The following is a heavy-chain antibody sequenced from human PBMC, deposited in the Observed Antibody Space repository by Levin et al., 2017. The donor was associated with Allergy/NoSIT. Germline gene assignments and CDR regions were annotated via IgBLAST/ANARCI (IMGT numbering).Heavy chain of an antibody. CDR3: ARSRGGYGSGSYAGGYFDL. CDR2: INWNGGST. J-gene: IGHJ2*01. Sequence: LSLTCAASGFTFDDYGMSWVRQAPGKGLEWVSGINWNGGSTGYADPVKGRFTISRDNAKNSLYLQMNSLRAEDTALYYGARSRGGYGSGSYAGGYFDLWGRGTLVTVSS. V-gene: IGHV3-20*04. CDR1: GFTFDDYG. D-gene: IGHD3-10*01.